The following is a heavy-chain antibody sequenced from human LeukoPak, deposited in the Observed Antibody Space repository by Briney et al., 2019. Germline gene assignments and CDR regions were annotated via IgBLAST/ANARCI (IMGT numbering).Heavy chain of an antibody. J-gene: IGHJ4*02. CDR1: GGSISSGGYS. D-gene: IGHD3-10*01. V-gene: IGHV4-30-2*01. Sequence: KASETLSLTCAVSGGSISSGGYSWSWIRQPPGKGLEWIGYIYHSGSTYCNPSLKSRVTISVDTSKNQFSLKLSSVTAADTAVYYCARDLTAYGSGSYDYWGQGTLVTVSS. CDR2: IYHSGST. CDR3: ARDLTAYGSGSYDY.